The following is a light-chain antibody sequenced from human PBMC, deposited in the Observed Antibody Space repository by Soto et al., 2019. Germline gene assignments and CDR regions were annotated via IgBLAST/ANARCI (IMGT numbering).Light chain of an antibody. CDR1: QTIDSW. J-gene: IGKJ1*01. V-gene: IGKV1-5*03. CDR2: KAS. CDR3: QQYYRYWP. Sequence: RVPKSPATVSASVGDRVTITCRASQTIDSWLAWYQQRPGKPPNLLIYKASTLASGVPSRFSGSGSGTEFTLTINSLQPDDFATYYCQQYYRYWPFGQGTKVAIK.